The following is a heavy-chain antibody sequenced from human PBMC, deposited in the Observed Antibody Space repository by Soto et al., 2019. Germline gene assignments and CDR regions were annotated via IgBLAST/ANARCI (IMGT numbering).Heavy chain of an antibody. D-gene: IGHD3-3*01. CDR1: GFTFSSYG. V-gene: IGHV3-33*01. CDR2: IWYDGSNK. CDR3: ARDRIQYCDFWSGYSPLDDAFDI. J-gene: IGHJ3*02. Sequence: PGGSLRLSCSASGFTFSSYGMHWVRQAPGKGLEWVAVIWYDGSNKYYADSVKGRFTISRDNSKNTLYLQMNSLRAEDTAVYYCARDRIQYCDFWSGYSPLDDAFDIWGQGTMVTVSS.